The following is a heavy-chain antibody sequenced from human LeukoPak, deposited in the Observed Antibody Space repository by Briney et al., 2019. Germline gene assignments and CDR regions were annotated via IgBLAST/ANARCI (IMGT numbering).Heavy chain of an antibody. D-gene: IGHD6-6*01. V-gene: IGHV1-46*01. CDR3: ARVRQQLDGMDV. CDR2: INPSGGST. CDR1: GYTFTSYY. Sequence: GASVKVSCKASGYTFTSYYMHWVRQAPGRGLEWMGIINPSGGSTSYAQKFQGRVTMTRDTSTSTVYMELSSLRSEDTAVYYCARVRQQLDGMDVWGQGTTVTVSS. J-gene: IGHJ6*02.